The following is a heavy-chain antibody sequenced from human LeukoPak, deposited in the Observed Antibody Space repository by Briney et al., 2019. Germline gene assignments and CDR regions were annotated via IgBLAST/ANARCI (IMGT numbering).Heavy chain of an antibody. CDR2: ISSSGNYI. Sequence: PGGSLRLSCAASGFTFSSYSVNWVRQAPGKGLEWVSSISSSGNYIYYADSVKGRFTISRDNSKNTLYLQMNSLRVEDTAVYYCAKDLYGDHYFDYWGQGTLVTVSS. J-gene: IGHJ4*02. V-gene: IGHV3-21*01. CDR1: GFTFSSYS. CDR3: AKDLYGDHYFDY. D-gene: IGHD4-17*01.